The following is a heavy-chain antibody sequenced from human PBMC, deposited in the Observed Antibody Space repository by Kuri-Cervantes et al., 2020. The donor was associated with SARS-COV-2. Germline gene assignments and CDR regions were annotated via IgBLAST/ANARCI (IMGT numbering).Heavy chain of an antibody. CDR2: IYSGGST. J-gene: IGHJ4*02. Sequence: GGSLRLSCAASGFTFSNAWMSWVRQAPGKGLEWVSVIYSGGSTYYADSVKGRFSISRDNSKNTLHLQMNSLRAEDTAVYYCARDGGLWFWGQGTLVTVSS. D-gene: IGHD5-18*01. CDR1: GFTFSNAW. V-gene: IGHV3-66*01. CDR3: ARDGGLWF.